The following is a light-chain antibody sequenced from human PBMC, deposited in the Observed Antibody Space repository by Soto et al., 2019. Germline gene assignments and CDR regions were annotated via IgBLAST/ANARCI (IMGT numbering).Light chain of an antibody. CDR2: EVS. V-gene: IGLV2-8*01. Sequence: QSALTQPPSASGSPGQSVTISCTGTSSDVGGYNYVSWYQQHPGKAPKLMIYEVSKRPSGVPDRFSGSKSGNTASLTVSGRQAEDEAAHYCSSYAGSNMVFGGGTKLTVL. CDR1: SSDVGGYNY. J-gene: IGLJ3*02. CDR3: SSYAGSNMV.